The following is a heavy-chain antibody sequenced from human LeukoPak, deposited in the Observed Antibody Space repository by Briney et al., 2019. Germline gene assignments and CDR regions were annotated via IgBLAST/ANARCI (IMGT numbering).Heavy chain of an antibody. CDR3: ARAYYYDSSGYYLGLDY. V-gene: IGHV4-34*01. CDR1: GVSFSGYY. Sequence: PSETLSLTCAVYGVSFSGYYWSWIRQPPGEGLEWIGEINHSGSTNYKPSLKSRVTVSVDTSKNQFSLKLSSVTAADTAVYYCARAYYYDSSGYYLGLDYWGQGTLVTVSS. CDR2: INHSGST. D-gene: IGHD3-22*01. J-gene: IGHJ4*02.